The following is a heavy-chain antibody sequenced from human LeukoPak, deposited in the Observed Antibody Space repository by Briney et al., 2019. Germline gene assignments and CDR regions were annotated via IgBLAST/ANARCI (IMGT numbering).Heavy chain of an antibody. CDR3: ARPTTGVVWKWVY. D-gene: IGHD2-8*02. CDR2: IKQDGSEK. V-gene: IGHV3-7*01. Sequence: GGSLRLSCAASGFTFSSYWMSWVRQAPGKGLEWVANIKQDGSEKYYVDSVKGRFTISRDNAKNSLYLQMNSLRAEDTAVYYCARPTTGVVWKWVYWGQGTLVAVSS. J-gene: IGHJ4*02. CDR1: GFTFSSYW.